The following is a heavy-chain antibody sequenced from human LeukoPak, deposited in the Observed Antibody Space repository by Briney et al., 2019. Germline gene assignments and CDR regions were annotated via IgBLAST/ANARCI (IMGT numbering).Heavy chain of an antibody. J-gene: IGHJ4*02. CDR3: AREEGIAVKLNYFDY. Sequence: ASVMVCCKASGYTFTSYYMHWVRQAPGQGLEWMGIINPSGGSTSYAQKFQGRVTMTRDTSTSTVYMELSSLRSEDTAVYYCAREEGIAVKLNYFDYWGQGTLVTVSS. V-gene: IGHV1-46*01. CDR1: GYTFTSYY. CDR2: INPSGGST. D-gene: IGHD6-19*01.